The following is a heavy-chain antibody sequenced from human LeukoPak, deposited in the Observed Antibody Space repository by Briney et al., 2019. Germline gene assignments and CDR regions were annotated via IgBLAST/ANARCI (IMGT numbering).Heavy chain of an antibody. CDR2: ISYTGTT. D-gene: IGHD2-21*02. CDR3: ARLGTAPFDY. Sequence: PPQTLSLTCTVSSGSISSGDYYWSWIRQPPGKGLEWIGYISYTGTTYYNPSLKSRVTISEDTSKNLFPLELNSVTAADTAVYYCARLGTAPFDYWGQGTLVTVSS. J-gene: IGHJ4*02. CDR1: SGSISSGDYY. V-gene: IGHV4-30-4*08.